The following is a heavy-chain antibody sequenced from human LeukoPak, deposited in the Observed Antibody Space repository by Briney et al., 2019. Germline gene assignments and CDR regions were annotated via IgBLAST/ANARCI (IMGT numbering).Heavy chain of an antibody. CDR1: GGTFSSYA. Sequence: AASVNVSCTVSGGTFSSYAISWVRQAPGQGLEWMGGIIPIFGTANYAQKFQGRVTITADESTSTAYMELSSLRSEDTAVYYCATGYSYGHDYWGQGTLATVSS. V-gene: IGHV1-69*13. CDR2: IIPIFGTA. D-gene: IGHD5-18*01. CDR3: ATGYSYGHDY. J-gene: IGHJ4*02.